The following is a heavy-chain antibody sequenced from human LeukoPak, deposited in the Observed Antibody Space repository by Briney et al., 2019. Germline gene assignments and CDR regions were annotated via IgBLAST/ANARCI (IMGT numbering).Heavy chain of an antibody. J-gene: IGHJ4*02. CDR3: ARVKGYCSSTSCSSFDY. D-gene: IGHD2-2*01. Sequence: GGSLRLSCAASGFTFSTYWMSWVRQAPGKGLEWVANIKQDGSEKYYVDSVKGRFTISRDNAKNSLYLQMNSLRAEDTAVYYCARVKGYCSSTSCSSFDYWGQGTLVTVSS. CDR1: GFTFSTYW. V-gene: IGHV3-7*01. CDR2: IKQDGSEK.